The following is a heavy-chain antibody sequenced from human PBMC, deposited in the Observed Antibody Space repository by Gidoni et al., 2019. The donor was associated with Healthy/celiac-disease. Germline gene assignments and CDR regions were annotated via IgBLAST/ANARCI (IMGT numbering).Heavy chain of an antibody. J-gene: IGHJ4*02. Sequence: QVQLVQSGAAVKKPGSSVKVSCKASGGTFLSYAISWVRPAPGKGLEWMGGIIPIFGTANDAQKFQGRVTITADESTSTAYMELSSLRSEDTAVYYCARVADLGIAAAGSRFDYWGQGTLVTVSS. CDR3: ARVADLGIAAAGSRFDY. D-gene: IGHD6-13*01. CDR1: GGTFLSYA. CDR2: IIPIFGTA. V-gene: IGHV1-69*01.